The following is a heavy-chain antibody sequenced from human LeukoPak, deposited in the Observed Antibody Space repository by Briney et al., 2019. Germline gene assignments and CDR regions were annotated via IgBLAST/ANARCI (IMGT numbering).Heavy chain of an antibody. V-gene: IGHV3-33*06. Sequence: PGGSLRLSCAASGFTFSSYGVHWVRQAPGKGLEWVAVIWYDGSNKYYADSVKGRFTISRDNSKNTLYLQMNSLRAEDTAVYYCAKGQSLTGFDYWGQGTLVTVSS. CDR3: AKGQSLTGFDY. CDR2: IWYDGSNK. J-gene: IGHJ4*02. CDR1: GFTFSSYG.